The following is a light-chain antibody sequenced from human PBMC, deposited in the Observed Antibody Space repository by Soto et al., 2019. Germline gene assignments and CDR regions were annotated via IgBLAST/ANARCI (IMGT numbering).Light chain of an antibody. CDR2: GAS. V-gene: IGKV3D-7*01. CDR3: QQDYNLLT. Sequence: PGERVTLSCRASQSVSSSYLTWYQQKPGQAPRLLIYGASTRATSIPARFSGSGSGTDFTLTISSLQPEDFAVYYRQQDYNLLTFGGGTKVEIK. J-gene: IGKJ4*01. CDR1: QSVSSSY.